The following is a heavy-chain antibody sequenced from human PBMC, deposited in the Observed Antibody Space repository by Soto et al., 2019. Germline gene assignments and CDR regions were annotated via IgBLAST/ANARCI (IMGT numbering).Heavy chain of an antibody. CDR1: GFTFDDYA. V-gene: IGHV3-9*01. Sequence: GGSLRLSCAASGFTFDDYAMHWVRQAPGKGLEWVSGISWNSGSIGYADSVKGRFTISRDNAKNSLYLQMNSLRAEDTALYYCAHWNYYYGMDVWGQGTTVTVSS. CDR2: ISWNSGSI. J-gene: IGHJ6*02. D-gene: IGHD1-1*01. CDR3: AHWNYYYGMDV.